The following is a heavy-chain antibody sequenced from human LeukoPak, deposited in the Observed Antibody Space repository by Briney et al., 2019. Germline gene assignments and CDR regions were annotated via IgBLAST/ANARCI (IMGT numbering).Heavy chain of an antibody. J-gene: IGHJ4*02. CDR1: GFTFSSYA. CDR3: ARDRPSMITFGGVIDGNFDY. CDR2: ISYDGSNK. Sequence: GGSLRLSCAASGFTFSSYAMHWVRQAPGKGLEWVAVISYDGSNKYYADSMKGRFTISRDNSKNTMYLHMNSLRAEDTAVYYCARDRPSMITFGGVIDGNFDYWGQGTLVTVSS. D-gene: IGHD3-16*01. V-gene: IGHV3-30-3*01.